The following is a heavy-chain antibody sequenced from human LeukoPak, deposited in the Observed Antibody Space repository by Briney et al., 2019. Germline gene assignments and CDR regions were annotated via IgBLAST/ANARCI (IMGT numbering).Heavy chain of an antibody. CDR3: ARAVVRGRYYMDV. CDR1: GGSISSGSYY. CDR2: IYTSGST. D-gene: IGHD3-10*01. Sequence: SETLSLTCTVSGGSISSGSYYWSWIRQPAGKGLEWIGRIYTSGSTNYNPSLKSRVTISVDTSKNQFSLKLSSVTAADTAVYYCARAVVRGRYYMDVWGKGTTVTISS. V-gene: IGHV4-61*02. J-gene: IGHJ6*03.